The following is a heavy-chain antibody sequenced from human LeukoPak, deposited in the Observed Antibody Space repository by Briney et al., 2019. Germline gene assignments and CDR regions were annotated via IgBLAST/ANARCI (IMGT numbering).Heavy chain of an antibody. V-gene: IGHV4-30-2*01. CDR2: IYHSGST. J-gene: IGHJ4*02. Sequence: PSETLSLTCTVSGGSISSGGYYWSWIRQPPGKGLEWIGYIYHSGSTYYNPSLKSRVTISVDRSKNQFSLKLSSVTAADTAVYYCARDWGIDYWGQGTLVTVSS. CDR3: ARDWGIDY. CDR1: GGSISSGGYY. D-gene: IGHD3-16*01.